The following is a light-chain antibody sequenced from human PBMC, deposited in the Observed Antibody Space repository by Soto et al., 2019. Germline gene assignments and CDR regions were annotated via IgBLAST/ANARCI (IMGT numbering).Light chain of an antibody. Sequence: DIVMTQSPDSLAVSLGERATINCKSSQSVLHSPNNKNYLAWYQHKPGQSPKMLIYWASFRESGVPDRFSGSGSGTDFTLTISSLQSEDVAVYYCQQYYTNSWSFGQGIKVEIK. V-gene: IGKV4-1*01. CDR3: QQYYTNSWS. CDR2: WAS. CDR1: QSVLHSPNNKNY. J-gene: IGKJ1*01.